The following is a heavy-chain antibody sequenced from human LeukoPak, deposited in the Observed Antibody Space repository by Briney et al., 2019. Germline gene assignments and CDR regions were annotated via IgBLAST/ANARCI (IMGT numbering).Heavy chain of an antibody. CDR2: IKKDGSEK. CDR1: GFIFSSYW. D-gene: IGHD6-13*01. J-gene: IGHJ4*02. Sequence: GGSLRLSCAASGFIFSSYWMSWVRQAPGKGLEWVANIKKDGSEKYYVDSVTGRFTISRDNAKNSLYLQMNSLRAEDTAVYYCARWAIAAAGTIDYWGQGTLVTVSS. CDR3: ARWAIAAAGTIDY. V-gene: IGHV3-7*01.